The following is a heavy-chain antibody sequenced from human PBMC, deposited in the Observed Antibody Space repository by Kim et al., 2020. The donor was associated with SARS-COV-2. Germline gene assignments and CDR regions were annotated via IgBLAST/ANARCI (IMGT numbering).Heavy chain of an antibody. CDR1: GGSISSSSYY. J-gene: IGHJ4*02. V-gene: IGHV4-39*01. CDR2: IYYSGST. D-gene: IGHD3-22*01. Sequence: SETLSLTCTVSGGSISSSSYYWGWIRQPPGKGLEWIGSIYYSGSTYYNPSLKSRVTISVDTSKNQFSLKLSSVTAADTAVYYCATYDSSGFVDYWGQGTLVTVSS. CDR3: ATYDSSGFVDY.